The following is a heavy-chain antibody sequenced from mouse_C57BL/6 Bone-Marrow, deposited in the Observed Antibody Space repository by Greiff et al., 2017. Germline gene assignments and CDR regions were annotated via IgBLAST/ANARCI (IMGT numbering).Heavy chain of an antibody. Sequence: VQLQQPGAELVRPGSSVKLSCKASGYTFTSYWMDWVKQRPGQGLEWIGNIYPSDSETHYNQKFKDKATLTVDKSSSTAYMQLSSLTSEDSAVYYCARSDSSGYPDYWGQGTTLTVSS. CDR1: GYTFTSYW. J-gene: IGHJ2*01. V-gene: IGHV1-61*01. D-gene: IGHD3-2*02. CDR2: IYPSDSET. CDR3: ARSDSSGYPDY.